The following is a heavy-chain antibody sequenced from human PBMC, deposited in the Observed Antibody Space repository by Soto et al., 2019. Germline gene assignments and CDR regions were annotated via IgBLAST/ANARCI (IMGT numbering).Heavy chain of an antibody. J-gene: IGHJ5*02. D-gene: IGHD2-15*01. Sequence: GASLRLSCPASGFTFGDYMLSWVRQAPGKGLEWVGFIRSKGYGGTIQYAASVQGRFTISGYESKSIAYLQMNSLKTEDTAVYYCTREGTGCRGGSCYAAWGQGTLVNVSS. CDR1: GFTFGDYM. V-gene: IGHV3-49*04. CDR3: TREGTGCRGGSCYAA. CDR2: IRSKGYGGTI.